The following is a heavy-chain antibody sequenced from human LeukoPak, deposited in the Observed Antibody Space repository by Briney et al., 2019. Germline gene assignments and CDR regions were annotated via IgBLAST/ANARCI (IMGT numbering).Heavy chain of an antibody. J-gene: IGHJ4*02. CDR3: ARVAAGYSVNYFDY. CDR1: VFTVISNY. V-gene: IGHV3-53*01. D-gene: IGHD4-23*01. CDR2: IYSGGST. Sequence: SGGSLILSCAASVFTVISNYMSWVRQAPWKGLEWVLVIYSGGSTYYADSVKGRFTISRDNSKNTLYLQMNSLRAEDTAVYYCARVAAGYSVNYFDYWGQGTLVTVSS.